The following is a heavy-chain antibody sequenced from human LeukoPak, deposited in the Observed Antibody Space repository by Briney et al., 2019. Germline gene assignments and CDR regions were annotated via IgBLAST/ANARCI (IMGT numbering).Heavy chain of an antibody. V-gene: IGHV3-48*03. J-gene: IGHJ4*02. CDR2: ISSSGSTI. CDR1: GFTFSSYE. Sequence: PGGSLRLSCAASGFTFSSYETNWVRQAPGKGLEWVSYISSSGSTIYYADSVKGRFTISRDNAKNSLYLQMNSLRAEDTAVYYCARGYNYGYDSWGQGTLVTVSS. D-gene: IGHD5-18*01. CDR3: ARGYNYGYDS.